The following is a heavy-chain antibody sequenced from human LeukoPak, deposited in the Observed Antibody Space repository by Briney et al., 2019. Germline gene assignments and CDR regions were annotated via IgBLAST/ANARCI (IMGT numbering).Heavy chain of an antibody. Sequence: ASVKVSCKASGYTFTSYYMHWVRQAPGQGLEWMGIINPSGGSTSYAQKFQGRVTMTRDTSTSTVYMELSSLRSEDTAVYYCAREAGTGASYYYGMDVWGQGTTVTVSS. V-gene: IGHV1-46*01. CDR2: INPSGGST. J-gene: IGHJ6*02. D-gene: IGHD6-19*01. CDR1: GYTFTSYY. CDR3: AREAGTGASYYYGMDV.